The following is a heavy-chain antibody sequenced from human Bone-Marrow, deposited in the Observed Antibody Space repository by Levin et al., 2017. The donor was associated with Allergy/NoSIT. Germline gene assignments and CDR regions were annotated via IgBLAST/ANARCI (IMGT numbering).Heavy chain of an antibody. Sequence: PGGSLRLSCAASGFTFSSYWMSWVRQAPGKGLEWVANIKQDGSEKYYVDSVKGRFTISRDNAKNSLYLQMNSLRAEDTAVYYCARDVDYGDYFGAFDIWGQGTMVTVSS. CDR3: ARDVDYGDYFGAFDI. CDR1: GFTFSSYW. CDR2: IKQDGSEK. D-gene: IGHD4-17*01. V-gene: IGHV3-7*03. J-gene: IGHJ3*02.